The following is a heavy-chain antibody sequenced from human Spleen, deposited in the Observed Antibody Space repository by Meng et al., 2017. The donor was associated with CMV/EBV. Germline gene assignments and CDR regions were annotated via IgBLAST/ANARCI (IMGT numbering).Heavy chain of an antibody. CDR2: IYYSGST. D-gene: IGHD2-21*02. Sequence: AQLQEVGPALVMPSPPPFPPCTVSGGSTSSGDYYWSWIRQHPGKGLEWIGYIYYSGSTYYNPSLKSRVTISVDTSKNQFSLKLSSVTAADTAVYYCARSPYCGGDCRLFDLWGRGTLVTVSS. CDR1: GGSTSSGDYY. CDR3: ARSPYCGGDCRLFDL. J-gene: IGHJ2*01. V-gene: IGHV4-30-4*08.